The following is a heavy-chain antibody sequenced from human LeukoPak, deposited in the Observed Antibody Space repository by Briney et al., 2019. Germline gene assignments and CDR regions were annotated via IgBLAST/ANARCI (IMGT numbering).Heavy chain of an antibody. Sequence: GGSLRLSCAASGFTFSSYEMNWVRQAPGKGLEWVSYISSSGSTIYYVDSVKGRFTISRDNAKNSMYLQMNSLRAEDTAVYYCARVPAGVIGMKDAFDIWGQGTMVTVSS. V-gene: IGHV3-48*03. J-gene: IGHJ3*02. D-gene: IGHD3-16*02. CDR2: ISSSGSTI. CDR3: ARVPAGVIGMKDAFDI. CDR1: GFTFSSYE.